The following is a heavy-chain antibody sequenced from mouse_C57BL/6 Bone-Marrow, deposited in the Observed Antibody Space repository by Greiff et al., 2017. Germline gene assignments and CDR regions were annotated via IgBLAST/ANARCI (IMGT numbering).Heavy chain of an antibody. CDR2: LWWDEDK. V-gene: IGHV8-8*01. D-gene: IGHD1-1*01. CDR1: GFSLSTYGMG. Sequence: QVTLKVSGPGLLQPSQTLSLTCSFSGFSLSTYGMGVGWIRQPPGQGLDWLAHLWWDEDKYYNPALKSRLTISKGTSKYQVFLKIAYVYTADTATYYSARIVPLYGSSYGYFDVWGTGTTVTVSS. J-gene: IGHJ1*03. CDR3: ARIVPLYGSSYGYFDV.